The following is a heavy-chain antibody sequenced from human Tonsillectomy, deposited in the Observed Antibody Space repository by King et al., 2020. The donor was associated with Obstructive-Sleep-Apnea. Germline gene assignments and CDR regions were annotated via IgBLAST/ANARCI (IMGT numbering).Heavy chain of an antibody. D-gene: IGHD4-17*01. CDR2: INYRGST. CDR3: ARDVNGDSVLLDY. J-gene: IGHJ4*02. V-gene: IGHV4-39*07. Sequence: LQLQESGPGLVKPSETLSLTCSVSGGSMSRSGYYWGWIRQPPGKGLEWIGSINYRGSTYYNPSLKSRVTISLDASKNQFSLKLSSVTAADTAVYYCARDVNGDSVLLDYWGQGTLVTVSS. CDR1: GGSMSRSGYY.